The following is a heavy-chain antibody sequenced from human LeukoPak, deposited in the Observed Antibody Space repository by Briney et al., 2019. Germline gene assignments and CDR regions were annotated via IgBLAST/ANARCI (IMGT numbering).Heavy chain of an antibody. J-gene: IGHJ4*02. V-gene: IGHV3-74*01. CDR2: IKYDGSST. Sequence: HPGGSLRLSCATSGFTFSAYWMHWVRQVPGKGLVWVARIKYDGSSTRHADSMKGRFTISGDNAKNTLYLQMNSLRDEDTAVYYCVREGLECSGSSCQRAAFDYWGQGTLVTVSS. CDR1: GFTFSAYW. D-gene: IGHD2-2*01. CDR3: VREGLECSGSSCQRAAFDY.